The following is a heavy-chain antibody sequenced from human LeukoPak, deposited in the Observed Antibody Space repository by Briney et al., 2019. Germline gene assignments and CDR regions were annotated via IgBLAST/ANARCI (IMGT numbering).Heavy chain of an antibody. J-gene: IGHJ4*02. CDR2: ISRDGGST. V-gene: IGHV3-43D*03. CDR1: GFTFSSYS. D-gene: IGHD2-15*01. CDR3: AKDSKGNVDY. Sequence: GGSLRLSCAASGFTFSSYSMNWVRQAPGKGLEWVSLISRDGGSTYYADSVKGRFTISRDNSKNSLYLQMNSLRAEDTALYYCAKDSKGNVDYWGQGTLVTVSS.